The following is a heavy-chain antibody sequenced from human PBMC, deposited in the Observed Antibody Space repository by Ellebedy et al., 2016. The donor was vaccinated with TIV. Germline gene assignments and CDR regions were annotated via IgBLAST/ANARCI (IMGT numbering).Heavy chain of an antibody. J-gene: IGHJ6*02. D-gene: IGHD2-15*01. CDR3: ARDAGWNYGMDV. V-gene: IGHV3-13*01. CDR1: GFTFSSYD. Sequence: PGGSLRLSCAASGFTFSSYDMHWVRQATGKGLEWVSAIGTAGDTYYPGSVKGRFTISRENAKNSLYLQMNSLRAGDTAVYYCARDAGWNYGMDVWGQGTTVTVSS. CDR2: IGTAGDT.